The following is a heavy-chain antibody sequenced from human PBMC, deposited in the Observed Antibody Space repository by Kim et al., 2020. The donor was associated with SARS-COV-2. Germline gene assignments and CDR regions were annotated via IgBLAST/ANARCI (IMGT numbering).Heavy chain of an antibody. J-gene: IGHJ6*02. Sequence: SETLSLTCTVSGGSISSSSYYWGWIRQPPGKGLEWIGSIYYSGSTYYNPSLKSRVTISVDTSKNQFSLKLSSVTAADTAVYYCARMVRGVLYYYYYGMDVWGQGTTVTVSS. D-gene: IGHD3-10*01. CDR3: ARMVRGVLYYYYYGMDV. CDR1: GGSISSSSYY. CDR2: IYYSGST. V-gene: IGHV4-39*01.